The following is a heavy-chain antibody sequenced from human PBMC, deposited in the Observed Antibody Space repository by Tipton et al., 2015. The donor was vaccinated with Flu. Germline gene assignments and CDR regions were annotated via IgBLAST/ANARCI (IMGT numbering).Heavy chain of an antibody. V-gene: IGHV4-34*01. CDR1: GGSFSGYY. CDR3: ARGDYGDYDHEADAFDI. Sequence: LRLSCAVYGGSFSGYYWSWIRQPPGKGLEWIGEINERGSTDYNPSLKSRVTISADTSKNQFSLSLSSVTAADAAMYFCARGDYGDYDHEADAFDIWGQGTLVTVSA. CDR2: INERGST. J-gene: IGHJ3*02. D-gene: IGHD4-17*01.